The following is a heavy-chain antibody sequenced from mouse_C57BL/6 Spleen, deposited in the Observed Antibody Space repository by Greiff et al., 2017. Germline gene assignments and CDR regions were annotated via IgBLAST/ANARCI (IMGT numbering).Heavy chain of an antibody. J-gene: IGHJ4*01. Sequence: EVKLQQSGAELVRPGASVKLSCTASGFNIKDYYMHWVKQRPEQGLEWIGRIDPEDGDTEYAPKFQGKATMTADTSSNTAYLQLSSLTSEDTAVYYCTMVRRRYYYAMDYWGQGTSVTVSS. V-gene: IGHV14-1*01. CDR3: TMVRRRYYYAMDY. D-gene: IGHD2-14*01. CDR2: IDPEDGDT. CDR1: GFNIKDYY.